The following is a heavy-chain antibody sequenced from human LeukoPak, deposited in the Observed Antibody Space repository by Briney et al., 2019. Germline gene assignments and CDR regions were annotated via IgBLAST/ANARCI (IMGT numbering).Heavy chain of an antibody. CDR1: GFTFSSYS. V-gene: IGHV3-21*01. J-gene: IGHJ4*02. CDR2: ISSSSSYI. CDR3: ARDTAPYSGYDPDY. Sequence: GGSLRLSCAASGFTFSSYSMNWVRQAPGKGLEWVSSISSSSSYIYYADSVKGRFTISRDNAKNSLYLQMNSLRAEDTAVYYCARDTAPYSGYDPDYWGQGTLVTVSS. D-gene: IGHD5-12*01.